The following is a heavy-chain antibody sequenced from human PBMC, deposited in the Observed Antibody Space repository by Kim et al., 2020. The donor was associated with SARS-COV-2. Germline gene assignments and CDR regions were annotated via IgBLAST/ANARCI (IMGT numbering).Heavy chain of an antibody. CDR3: ARGYTYDYGDYFDY. V-gene: IGHV3-66*01. Sequence: YPDSVNGRFTASRDSSKNTLYLQMDSLRAEDTAVYYCARGYTYDYGDYFDYWGQGTLVTVSS. D-gene: IGHD3-10*01. J-gene: IGHJ4*02.